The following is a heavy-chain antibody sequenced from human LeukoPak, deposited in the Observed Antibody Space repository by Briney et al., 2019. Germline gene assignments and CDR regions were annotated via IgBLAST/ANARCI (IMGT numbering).Heavy chain of an antibody. Sequence: GGSLRLSCATSGFTFSTCGMHWVRQAPGKGLEWVAFIRYDGRNQYYADSAKGRFTISRDNSKNTLYLQMNSLRAEDTAVYYCAKDPEVITIFGVVNGNWFDPWGQGTLVTVSS. CDR1: GFTFSTCG. CDR2: IRYDGRNQ. D-gene: IGHD3-3*01. CDR3: AKDPEVITIFGVVNGNWFDP. J-gene: IGHJ5*02. V-gene: IGHV3-30*02.